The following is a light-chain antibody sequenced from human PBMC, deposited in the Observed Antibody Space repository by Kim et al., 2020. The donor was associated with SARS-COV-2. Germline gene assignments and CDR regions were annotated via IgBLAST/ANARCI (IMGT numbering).Light chain of an antibody. V-gene: IGKV3-11*01. CDR2: DAS. J-gene: IGKJ2*01. Sequence: LPLAPGASATLSSRASQSVSSYLAWYQQKPGQAPRLLIYDASNRATGIPARFSGSGSGTDFTLTISSLEPEDFAVYYCQQRSNWYTFGQGTKLEI. CDR1: QSVSSY. CDR3: QQRSNWYT.